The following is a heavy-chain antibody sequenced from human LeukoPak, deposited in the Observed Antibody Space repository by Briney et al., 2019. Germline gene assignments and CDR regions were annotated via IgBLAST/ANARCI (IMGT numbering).Heavy chain of an antibody. V-gene: IGHV4-30-2*01. J-gene: IGHJ6*03. Sequence: SQTLSLTCTVSGGSISSGGYYWSWIRQPPGKGLEWIGYIYHSGSTYYNPSLKSRVTISVDTSKNQFSLKLSSVTAADTAVYYCARPRWDDFWSGYSHYCYYMDVWGKGTTVTVSS. CDR3: ARPRWDDFWSGYSHYCYYMDV. CDR1: GGSISSGGYY. D-gene: IGHD3-3*01. CDR2: IYHSGST.